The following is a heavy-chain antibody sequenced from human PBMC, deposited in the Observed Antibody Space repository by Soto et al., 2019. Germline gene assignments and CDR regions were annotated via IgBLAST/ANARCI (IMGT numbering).Heavy chain of an antibody. CDR2: IYYSGST. Sequence: SQTLSLTCPVSVGSISSISYYWGCILQRPGKGLEWIGSIYYSGSTYYKPSLKSRVTISVDTSKNQFSLKLSSVTAADTAVYYCARHDVSYGDYAWFEPWGQGTLVTVSS. CDR3: ARHDVSYGDYAWFEP. J-gene: IGHJ5*02. V-gene: IGHV4-39*01. CDR1: VGSISSISYY. D-gene: IGHD4-17*01.